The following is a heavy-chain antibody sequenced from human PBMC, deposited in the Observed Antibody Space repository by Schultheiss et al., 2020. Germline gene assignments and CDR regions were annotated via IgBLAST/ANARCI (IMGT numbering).Heavy chain of an antibody. J-gene: IGHJ6*02. CDR1: GGSISSSSYY. D-gene: IGHD3-3*01. CDR2: IYYSGST. Sequence: SETLSLTCTVSGGSISSSSYYWGWIRQPPGKGLEWIGYIYYSGSTNYNPSLKSRVTISVDTSKNQFSLKLSSVTAADTAVYYCARGATIFGVVMDVWGQGTTVTISS. V-gene: IGHV4-61*05. CDR3: ARGATIFGVVMDV.